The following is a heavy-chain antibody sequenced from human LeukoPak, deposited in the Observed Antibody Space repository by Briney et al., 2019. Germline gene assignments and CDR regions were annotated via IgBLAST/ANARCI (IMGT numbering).Heavy chain of an antibody. CDR1: GGTFSSYA. CDR2: IIPIFGIA. Sequence: ASVKVSCKASGGTFSSYAISWVRQAPGQGLEWMGRIIPIFGIANYAQKFQGRVTITADKSTSTAYKELSSLRSEDTAVYYCARVITGITYRGFDPWGQGTLVTVSS. CDR3: ARVITGITYRGFDP. V-gene: IGHV1-69*04. J-gene: IGHJ5*02. D-gene: IGHD1-7*01.